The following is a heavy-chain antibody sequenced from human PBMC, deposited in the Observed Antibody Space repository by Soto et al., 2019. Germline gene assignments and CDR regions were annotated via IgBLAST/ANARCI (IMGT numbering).Heavy chain of an antibody. CDR3: ARETWWRCDY. V-gene: IGHV3-7*05. D-gene: IGHD2-15*01. J-gene: IGHJ4*02. CDR2: TKPDGSEK. CDR1: GFSFSIHW. Sequence: EVQLVESGGGLVQPGGSLRLSCEASGFSFSIHWMIWVRQAPGRGLEWVAKTKPDGSEKYYVDSVEGRFTISRDNAKNSLYLQMNSLRIEDTAVYYCARETWWRCDYWGQGTLVSVSS.